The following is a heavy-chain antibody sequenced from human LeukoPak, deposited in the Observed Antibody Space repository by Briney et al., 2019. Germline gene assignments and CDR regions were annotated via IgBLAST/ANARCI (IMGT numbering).Heavy chain of an antibody. Sequence: GRSLRLSCAASGFTFSSYAMHRVRQAPGKGLEWVAVISYDGSNKYYADSVKGRFTISRDNSKNTLYLQMNSLRAEDTAVYYCARARYQLPRPGFGGSVAGSTYFDYWGQGTLVTVSS. CDR2: ISYDGSNK. V-gene: IGHV3-30*04. J-gene: IGHJ4*02. CDR1: GFTFSSYA. D-gene: IGHD2-2*01. CDR3: ARARYQLPRPGFGGSVAGSTYFDY.